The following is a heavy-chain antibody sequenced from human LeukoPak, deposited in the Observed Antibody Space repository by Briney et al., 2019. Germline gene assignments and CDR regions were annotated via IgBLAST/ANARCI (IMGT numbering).Heavy chain of an antibody. CDR1: GFTFSSYG. D-gene: IGHD6-25*01. Sequence: GGSLRLSCAASGFTFSSYGMHWVRQAPGKGLEWVAVIWYDGSNKYYADSVKGRFTISRENSKNTLYLQMNSLRAEDTAVYYCARDSPATYYFDYWGQGTLVTVSS. J-gene: IGHJ4*02. V-gene: IGHV3-33*01. CDR3: ARDSPATYYFDY. CDR2: IWYDGSNK.